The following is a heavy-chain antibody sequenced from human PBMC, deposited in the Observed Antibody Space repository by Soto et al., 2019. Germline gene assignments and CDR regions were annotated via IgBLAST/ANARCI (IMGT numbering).Heavy chain of an antibody. V-gene: IGHV1-18*01. CDR3: ARHGSSTDFDY. D-gene: IGHD5-12*01. CDR1: GYTFTTSG. Sequence: ASVKVSCKASGYTFTTSGISWVRQAPGQGLEWMGWISVDNGNTNYAQKFQGRVTMTRDTSTNTAYMELRSLRSGDTAVYYCARHGSSTDFDYWGQGALVTVSS. J-gene: IGHJ4*02. CDR2: ISVDNGNT.